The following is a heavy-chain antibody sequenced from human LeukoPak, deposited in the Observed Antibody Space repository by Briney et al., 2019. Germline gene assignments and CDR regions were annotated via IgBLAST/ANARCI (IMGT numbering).Heavy chain of an antibody. J-gene: IGHJ4*02. CDR2: ISSSSSYI. D-gene: IGHD3-16*01. CDR1: GFTFSSYS. CDR3: AKDRANWAIDD. V-gene: IGHV3-21*01. Sequence: GGSLRLSCAASGFTFSSYSMNWVRQAPGKGLEWVSSISSSSSYIYYADSVKGRFTISRDNAKNSLYLQMNSLRAEDTAVYYCAKDRANWAIDDWGQGTQVTVSS.